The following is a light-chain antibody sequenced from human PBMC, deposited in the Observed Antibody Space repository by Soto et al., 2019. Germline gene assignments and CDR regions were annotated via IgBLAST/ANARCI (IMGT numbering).Light chain of an antibody. J-gene: IGLJ2*01. CDR1: SNDVGAYNF. CDR2: EVS. V-gene: IGLV2-14*01. Sequence: QSVLTQPASVSGSPGQSITISCTGASNDVGAYNFISWYQQQPGKAPKLMIYEVSNRPSGVSNRFSGSKSGNTASLTISGLQAEDEGDYYCSSYTSNTVIFGGGTKLTVL. CDR3: SSYTSNTVI.